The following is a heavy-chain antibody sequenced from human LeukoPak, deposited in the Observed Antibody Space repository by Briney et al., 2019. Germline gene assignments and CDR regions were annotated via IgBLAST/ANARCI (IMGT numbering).Heavy chain of an antibody. Sequence: SEALSLTCAVYGGSFSGYYWSWIRQPPGKGLEWIGEIHHSGSTNYNPSLKSRVTISVDTSKNQFSLKLSSVTAADTAVYYCARSGYSYGADAFEIWGQGTMVTVSS. D-gene: IGHD5-18*01. V-gene: IGHV4-34*01. CDR2: IHHSGST. J-gene: IGHJ3*02. CDR1: GGSFSGYY. CDR3: ARSGYSYGADAFEI.